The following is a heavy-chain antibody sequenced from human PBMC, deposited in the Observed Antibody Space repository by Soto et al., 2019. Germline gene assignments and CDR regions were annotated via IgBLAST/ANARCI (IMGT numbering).Heavy chain of an antibody. CDR3: ARDPLYDYVLRAIDY. V-gene: IGHV1-18*01. Sequence: QVQLVQSGAEVKKPGASVKVSCKASGYTFSSYGISWVRQAPGQGPEWMGWISAYNGNTDYAQKFQGRVTMTTDTSTSTAYMELRSLRSDDTAVYYCARDPLYDYVLRAIDYWGQGTLVTVSS. D-gene: IGHD3-16*01. J-gene: IGHJ4*02. CDR1: GYTFSSYG. CDR2: ISAYNGNT.